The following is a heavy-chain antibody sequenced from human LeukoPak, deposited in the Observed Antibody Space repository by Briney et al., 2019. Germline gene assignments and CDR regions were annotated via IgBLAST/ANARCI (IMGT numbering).Heavy chain of an antibody. Sequence: ASVKVSCKASGYTFTGYYMHWVRQAPGQGLEWMGWINPNSGGTNYAQKFQGRVTMTRDTSISTAYMELSRLRSDDTAVYYCAREFRRVVVVAATRGQVDYWGQGTLVTLSS. V-gene: IGHV1-2*02. CDR3: AREFRRVVVVAATRGQVDY. CDR2: INPNSGGT. D-gene: IGHD2-15*01. J-gene: IGHJ4*02. CDR1: GYTFTGYY.